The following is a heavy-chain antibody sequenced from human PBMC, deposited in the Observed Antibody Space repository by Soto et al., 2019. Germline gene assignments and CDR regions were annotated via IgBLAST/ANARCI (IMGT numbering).Heavy chain of an antibody. CDR3: ARERSYGMDV. J-gene: IGHJ6*02. V-gene: IGHV1-8*01. CDR2: MNPNSGNT. D-gene: IGHD3-16*01. CDR1: GYTFTIYD. Sequence: QVQLVESGAEVKKPGASVKVSCKASGYTFTIYDINWMRQATGQGLEWMGWMNPNSGNTVYAQKFQGRVTMTRNTSVSTAYMELSSLRSEDTAVYYCARERSYGMDVWGQGTTVTVSS.